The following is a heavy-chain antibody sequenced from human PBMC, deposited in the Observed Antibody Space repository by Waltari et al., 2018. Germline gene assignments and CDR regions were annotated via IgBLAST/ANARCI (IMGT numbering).Heavy chain of an antibody. CDR2: ISYNARNI. V-gene: IGHV3-30*04. J-gene: IGHJ6*02. CDR3: ARDYCDRTNCHGMDV. D-gene: IGHD3-22*01. CDR1: EFTFSSYA. Sequence: QVQLVESGGGVVQPGRSLRLSCEASEFTFSSYAMHWVRQAPGKGLEVWAVISYNARNIYYVDSVKGRFTISRDNSKKTLFLQMNSLRAEDTAVYYCARDYCDRTNCHGMDVWGQGTTVTVSS.